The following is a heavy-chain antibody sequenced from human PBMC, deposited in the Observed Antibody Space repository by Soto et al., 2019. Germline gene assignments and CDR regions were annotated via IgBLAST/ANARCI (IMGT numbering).Heavy chain of an antibody. J-gene: IGHJ3*01. D-gene: IGHD6-19*01. V-gene: IGHV3-23*01. CDR2: ITSGGGGA. CDR1: EVTFASYD. Sequence: PGGSLRVSCVASEVTFASYDMDWVRQAPWKGLEWVSLITSGGGGANYADSVKGRFTISRDNSKNTLYLQMNSLRAEDTAIYHCVTEGSDTNSSGTFDLWGRGTLVTVSS. CDR3: VTEGSDTNSSGTFDL.